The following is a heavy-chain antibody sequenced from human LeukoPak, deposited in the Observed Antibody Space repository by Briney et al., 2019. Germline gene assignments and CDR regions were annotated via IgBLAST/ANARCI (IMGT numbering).Heavy chain of an antibody. CDR2: INWNGGST. CDR1: GFTFDDYG. Sequence: PGGSLRLSCAAPGFTFDDYGMSWVRQAPGKGLEWVSGINWNGGSTGYADSVKGRFTISRDNAKNSLYLQMNSLRAEDTAFFYRQKAGYDILTGSQGWFDPWGQGTLVTVSS. V-gene: IGHV3-20*04. CDR3: QKAGYDILTGSQGWFDP. J-gene: IGHJ5*02. D-gene: IGHD3-9*01.